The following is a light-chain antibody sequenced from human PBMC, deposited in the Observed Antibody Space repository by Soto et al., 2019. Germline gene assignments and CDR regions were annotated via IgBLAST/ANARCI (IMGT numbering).Light chain of an antibody. CDR1: QIISTY. J-gene: IGKJ5*01. CDR2: DAS. V-gene: IGKV1-39*01. Sequence: DIQMTQSPLSLSASIGDRVTITCRASQIISTYLTWYQQKPGKAPKLLIYDASSLQSGVPSRFSGSGSGTDFTLTISSLQPEDFVIYYCQQSYGTPITFGQGTRLEIK. CDR3: QQSYGTPIT.